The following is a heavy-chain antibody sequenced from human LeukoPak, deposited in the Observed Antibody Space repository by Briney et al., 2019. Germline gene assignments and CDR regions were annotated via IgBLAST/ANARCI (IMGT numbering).Heavy chain of an antibody. V-gene: IGHV4-59*01. CDR3: ARGGTYNDILSFDP. J-gene: IGHJ5*02. D-gene: IGHD3-9*01. CDR1: GVSISYYY. CDR2: IYYTGST. Sequence: PSETLSLTCTVSGVSISYYYWTWIRQSPGKGLEWIGQIYYTGSTYYNPSLKRRVTISVDTSRNQFSLNLTSVTAADTAVYYCARGGTYNDILSFDPWGQGTLVTVSS.